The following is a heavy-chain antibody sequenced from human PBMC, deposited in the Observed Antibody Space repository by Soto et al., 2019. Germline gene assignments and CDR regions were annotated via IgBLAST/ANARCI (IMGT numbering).Heavy chain of an antibody. CDR1: GGNFSSYS. Sequence: GGSRRLSCAAAGGNFSSYSMNWVRQAPGKGLEWVSSISSSSSYIYYADSVKGRFTISRDNAKNSLYLQMNSLRAEDTAVYYCASCYYDFWSGYFFCGQGTLVTVPS. D-gene: IGHD3-3*01. CDR2: ISSSSSYI. CDR3: ASCYYDFWSGYFF. V-gene: IGHV3-21*01. J-gene: IGHJ4*02.